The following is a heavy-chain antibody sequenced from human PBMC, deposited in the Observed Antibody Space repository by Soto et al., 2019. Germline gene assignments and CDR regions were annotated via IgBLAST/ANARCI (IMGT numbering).Heavy chain of an antibody. D-gene: IGHD5-18*01. CDR2: ISTTGRYI. V-gene: IGHV3-21*01. CDR3: AAGTDTAMEQGADY. CDR1: GFTFSDHS. Sequence: EVQLVESGGGLVKPGGSLRLSCAGSGFTFSDHSMNWVRQSPGKGLEWVSSISTTGRYIYYADSMAGRFTTSRDNAKNTVYRQITSLRGEDTAIYYCAAGTDTAMEQGADYWGQGTLVSVSS. J-gene: IGHJ4*02.